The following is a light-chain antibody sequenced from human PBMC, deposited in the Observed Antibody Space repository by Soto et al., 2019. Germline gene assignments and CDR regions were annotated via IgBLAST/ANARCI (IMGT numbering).Light chain of an antibody. CDR2: GAS. Sequence: EIVMTQSPATLSVSPGERVTLSCRASQNINRNLAWYQQKPGQAPRLLIHGASTRATGIPARFSVSGSGTDFTLTISSLQSEDFAVYYCQQYNNWPRTFGQGTKVEIK. CDR3: QQYNNWPRT. CDR1: QNINRN. J-gene: IGKJ1*01. V-gene: IGKV3-15*01.